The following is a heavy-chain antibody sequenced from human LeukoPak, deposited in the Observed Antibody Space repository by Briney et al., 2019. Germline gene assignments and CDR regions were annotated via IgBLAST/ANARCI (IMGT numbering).Heavy chain of an antibody. CDR2: IYWDDGK. D-gene: IGHD6-13*01. CDR3: AHSHGYGSSWSGFDS. Sequence: SGPPLVKRTQTLTLTCTFSGFSLSTSGGGVGWIRQPPEKALEWLGLIYWDDGKRHSPSLKSRLTIPKDTSKHQVLLTMTNMDPVDTATYYCAHSHGYGSSWSGFDSWGQGTLVTVSS. J-gene: IGHJ4*02. CDR1: GFSLSTSGGG. V-gene: IGHV2-5*02.